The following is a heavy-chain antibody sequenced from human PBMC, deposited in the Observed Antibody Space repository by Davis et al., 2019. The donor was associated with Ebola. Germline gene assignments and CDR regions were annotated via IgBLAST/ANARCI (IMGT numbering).Heavy chain of an antibody. D-gene: IGHD6-19*01. CDR2: ISSSSSYT. CDR3: ARVGDSSGWYYYFDY. CDR1: GFTFSDYY. J-gene: IGHJ4*02. V-gene: IGHV3-11*06. Sequence: PGGSLRLSCAASGFTFSDYYMSWIRQAPGKGLEWVSYISSSSSYTNYADSVKGRFTISRDNAKNSLYLQMNSLRAEDTAVYYCARVGDSSGWYYYFDYWGQGTLVTVSS.